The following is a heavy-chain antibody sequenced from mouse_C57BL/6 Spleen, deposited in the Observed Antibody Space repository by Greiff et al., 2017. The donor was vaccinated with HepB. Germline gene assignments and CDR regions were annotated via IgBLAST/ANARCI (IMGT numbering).Heavy chain of an antibody. Sequence: QVQLQQSGAELARPGASVKMSCKASGYTFTSYTMHWVQQRPGQGLEWIGYINPSSGYTKYNQKFKDKATLTADKSSSTAYMQLSSLTSEDSAVYYCARAYYGSSPDYWGQGTTLTVSS. CDR1: GYTFTSYT. V-gene: IGHV1-4*01. CDR3: ARAYYGSSPDY. J-gene: IGHJ2*01. D-gene: IGHD1-1*01. CDR2: INPSSGYT.